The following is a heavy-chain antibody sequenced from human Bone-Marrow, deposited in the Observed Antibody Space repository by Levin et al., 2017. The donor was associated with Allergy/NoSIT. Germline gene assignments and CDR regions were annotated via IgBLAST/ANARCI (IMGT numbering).Heavy chain of an antibody. J-gene: IGHJ4*02. D-gene: IGHD3-22*01. V-gene: IGHV3-33*01. Sequence: PGGSLRLSCAASGFTFSSYGMHWVRQAPGKGLEWVAVIWYDGSNKYYADSVKGRFTISRDNSKNTLYLQMNSLRAEDTAVYYCARGPLYDSSGYPLDYWGQGTLVTVSS. CDR2: IWYDGSNK. CDR1: GFTFSSYG. CDR3: ARGPLYDSSGYPLDY.